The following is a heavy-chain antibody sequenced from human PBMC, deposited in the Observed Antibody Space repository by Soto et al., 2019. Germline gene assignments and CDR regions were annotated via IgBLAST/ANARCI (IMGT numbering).Heavy chain of an antibody. CDR1: GFTFSSYS. Sequence: GGSLRLSCVASGFTFSSYSMNWVRQAPGKGLEWASYISSSSSTIYYADSVKGRFTISKDNAKNSLYLQMNSLRDEDTAVYYCARAAPRYCSGGSCYSGRDYWGQGTLVTVSS. V-gene: IGHV3-48*02. CDR3: ARAAPRYCSGGSCYSGRDY. J-gene: IGHJ4*02. CDR2: ISSSSSTI. D-gene: IGHD2-15*01.